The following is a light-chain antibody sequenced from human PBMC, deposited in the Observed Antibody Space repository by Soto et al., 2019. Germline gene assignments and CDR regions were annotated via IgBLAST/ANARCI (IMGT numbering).Light chain of an antibody. Sequence: DIQMTQSPSTLSASVGDRVTITCRATQSISSWLAWYQQRPGKAPKLLIYKASSLDSGVPSRFSGSGSGTDFTLTISSLQPDDFATYYCQQYNSYIRSFGQGTKLEI. V-gene: IGKV1-5*03. CDR3: QQYNSYIRS. CDR2: KAS. J-gene: IGKJ2*01. CDR1: QSISSW.